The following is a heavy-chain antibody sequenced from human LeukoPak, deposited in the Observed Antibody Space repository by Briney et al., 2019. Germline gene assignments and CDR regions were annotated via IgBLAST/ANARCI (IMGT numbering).Heavy chain of an antibody. CDR3: AKDRWVTDIVVVPAAKGGMDV. CDR1: GFTFSSYA. Sequence: PGGSLRLSCAASGFTFSSYAMSWVRQAPGKGLEWVSAISGSGGRTYYADSVKGRFTISRDNSKNTLYLQMNSLRAEDTAVYYCAKDRWVTDIVVVPAAKGGMDVWGKGITVTVSS. V-gene: IGHV3-23*01. D-gene: IGHD2-2*01. CDR2: ISGSGGRT. J-gene: IGHJ6*04.